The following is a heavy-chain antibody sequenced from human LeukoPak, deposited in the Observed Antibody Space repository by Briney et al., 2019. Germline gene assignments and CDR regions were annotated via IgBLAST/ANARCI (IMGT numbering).Heavy chain of an antibody. CDR2: IYYSGGT. Sequence: SETLSLTCTVSGGSISSSSYYWGWIRQPPGKGLEWIGSIYYSGGTYYNPSLKSRVTISVDTSKNQFSLKLSSVAAADTAVYYCASRYGSGSYYFDYWGQGTLVTVSS. D-gene: IGHD3-10*01. CDR1: GGSISSSSYY. V-gene: IGHV4-39*07. CDR3: ASRYGSGSYYFDY. J-gene: IGHJ4*02.